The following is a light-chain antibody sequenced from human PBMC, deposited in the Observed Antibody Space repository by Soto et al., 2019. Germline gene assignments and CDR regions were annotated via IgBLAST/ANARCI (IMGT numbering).Light chain of an antibody. V-gene: IGKV1-33*01. CDR3: QQYYSLPIT. CDR2: DAF. CDR1: QDIKQS. J-gene: IGKJ5*01. Sequence: DLQMTQSPSSLSAFVGDRVTITCQASQDIKQSLNWYQQKPGKAPKLLIFDAFNLKTGVPTRFSGSGSATDFTFTISSLQPEDIATYYCQQYYSLPITFGQGTRLEIK.